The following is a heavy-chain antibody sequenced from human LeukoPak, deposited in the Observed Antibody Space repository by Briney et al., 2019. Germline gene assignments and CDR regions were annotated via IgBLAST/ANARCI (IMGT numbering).Heavy chain of an antibody. CDR2: IYSGGKT. Sequence: PGGSLLLSCAASGFPVISSYMSWGRQAPGKGLEWVSVIYSGGKTYYAGSVKGRFTISRDNSKNTLYLQMNSLRAGDTAVYYCARATLNYYYYGLDVWGQGTTVTVS. V-gene: IGHV3-53*01. CDR3: ARATLNYYYYGLDV. J-gene: IGHJ6*02. CDR1: GFPVISSY.